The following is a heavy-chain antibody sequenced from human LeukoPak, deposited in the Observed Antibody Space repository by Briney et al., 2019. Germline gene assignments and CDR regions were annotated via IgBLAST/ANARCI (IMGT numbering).Heavy chain of an antibody. V-gene: IGHV3-30*04. Sequence: GGSLRLSCAASGFTFSSYAMHWVRQAPGKGLEWVAVISYDGGNKYYADSVKGRFTISRDNSKNTLYLQMNSLRAEDTAVYYCARLWGDDAFDIWGQGTMVTVSS. J-gene: IGHJ3*02. CDR1: GFTFSSYA. CDR2: ISYDGGNK. CDR3: ARLWGDDAFDI. D-gene: IGHD3-16*01.